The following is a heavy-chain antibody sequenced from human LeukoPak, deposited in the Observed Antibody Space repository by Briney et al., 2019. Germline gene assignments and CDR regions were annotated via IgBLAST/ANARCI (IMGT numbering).Heavy chain of an antibody. D-gene: IGHD3-9*01. J-gene: IGHJ4*02. CDR3: ASHNSRWLYY. V-gene: IGHV4-4*02. Sequence: ETLSLTCAVSGASISSSNWWSWFRPPPGKGLEWIGEIYHSGSTNYNPSLKSRVTISVDRSKNQFSLKLSSVTAADTAVYYCASHNSRWLYYWGQGALISASS. CDR1: GASISSSNW. CDR2: IYHSGST.